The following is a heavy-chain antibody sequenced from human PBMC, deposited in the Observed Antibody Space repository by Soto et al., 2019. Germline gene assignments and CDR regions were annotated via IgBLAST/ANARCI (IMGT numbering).Heavy chain of an antibody. CDR2: INSDGSST. CDR1: GFTFSSYW. D-gene: IGHD6-19*01. J-gene: IGHJ4*02. V-gene: IGHV3-74*01. Sequence: EVQLVESGGGLVQLGGSLRLSCAASGFTFSSYWMHWVRHAPGKGLVWVSRINSDGSSTSYADSVKGRFTISRDNAKNTLYLQMNSLRAEDTDVYYCAVAVAGPTAIGYWGQGTLVTVSS. CDR3: AVAVAGPTAIGY.